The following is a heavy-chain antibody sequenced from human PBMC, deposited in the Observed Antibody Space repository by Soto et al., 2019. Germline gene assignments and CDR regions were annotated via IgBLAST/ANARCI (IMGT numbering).Heavy chain of an antibody. J-gene: IGHJ4*02. Sequence: AASVKVSCKASGYTFTSYGISWVRQAPGQGLEWMGWISAYNGNTNYAQKLQGRVTMTTDTSTSTAYMELRSLRSDDTAVYYCAREHRIGSGWYGSDFDYWGQGTLVTVSS. CDR2: ISAYNGNT. V-gene: IGHV1-18*01. D-gene: IGHD6-19*01. CDR3: AREHRIGSGWYGSDFDY. CDR1: GYTFTSYG.